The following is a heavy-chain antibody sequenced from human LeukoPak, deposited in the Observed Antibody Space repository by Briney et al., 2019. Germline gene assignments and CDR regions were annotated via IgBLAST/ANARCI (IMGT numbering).Heavy chain of an antibody. CDR3: ARVQSYDSSGYYPYDAFDR. CDR2: ISSSSSYI. CDR1: GFTLSSYS. D-gene: IGHD3-22*01. V-gene: IGHV3-21*01. Sequence: GGSLRLSCAASGFTLSSYSMNWVRQAPGKGLEWVSSISSSSSYIYYADSVKGRFPISRHNAKNSLYLQMNSLRAEDTSVYYCARVQSYDSSGYYPYDAFDRWSQGTMVTVSS. J-gene: IGHJ3*02.